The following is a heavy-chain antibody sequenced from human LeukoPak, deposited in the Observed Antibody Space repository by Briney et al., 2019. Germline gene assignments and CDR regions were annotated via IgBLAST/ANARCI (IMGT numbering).Heavy chain of an antibody. CDR2: VSHDGTTT. Sequence: QPGESLRLSCAASGFTFSNYGMQWVRQVPGKGLEWVAVVSHDGTTTFYADSVKGRFTISRDNSKNTLDLQMYSLKPEDTAVYYCAKEPTSYSSGWYFQDWGQGTLVTVSS. D-gene: IGHD6-25*01. CDR3: AKEPTSYSSGWYFQD. CDR1: GFTFSNYG. J-gene: IGHJ1*01. V-gene: IGHV3-30*18.